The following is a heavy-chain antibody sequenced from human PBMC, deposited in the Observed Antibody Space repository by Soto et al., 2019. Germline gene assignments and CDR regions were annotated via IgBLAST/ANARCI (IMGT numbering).Heavy chain of an antibody. Sequence: SETLSLTCTVSGVSFSNSYWSWIRHPAGKGLEWIVRINTSGSTTSNPSLKSRVSMSVDTSKSQFSLRLSSVTAADTAVYYCARAPRRTKIPKDAFDFWGQGTVVTVSS. V-gene: IGHV4-4*07. CDR2: INTSGST. J-gene: IGHJ3*01. CDR3: ARAPRRTKIPKDAFDF. CDR1: GVSFSNSY. D-gene: IGHD2-21*01.